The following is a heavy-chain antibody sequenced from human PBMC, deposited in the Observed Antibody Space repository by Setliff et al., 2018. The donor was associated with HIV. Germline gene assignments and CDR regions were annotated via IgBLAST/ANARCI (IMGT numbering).Heavy chain of an antibody. Sequence: GASVKVSCKASGYTFTGYYVHWVRQAPGQGLEWMGWINPNNGGKNYAQKFQGRVTITRDTSASTAYMELSSLRSEDTAVYYCARGHYYDSSGESLGYYNYMDVWGKGTTVTVSS. CDR2: INPNNGGK. J-gene: IGHJ6*03. CDR1: GYTFTGYY. V-gene: IGHV1-2*02. D-gene: IGHD3-22*01. CDR3: ARGHYYDSSGESLGYYNYMDV.